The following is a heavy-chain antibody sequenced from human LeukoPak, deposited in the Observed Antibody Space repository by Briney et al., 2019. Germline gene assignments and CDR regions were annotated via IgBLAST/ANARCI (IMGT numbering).Heavy chain of an antibody. J-gene: IGHJ4*02. Sequence: GGSLRLSCAASGFTLSTFDMIWVRQPPGKGLEWVSSIFPSGGEIHYADSVRGRFTISRDNSKSTLSLQMNSLRAEDTAIYYCATYRQVLLPFESWGQGTLVTVSS. V-gene: IGHV3-23*01. D-gene: IGHD2-8*02. CDR2: IFPSGGEI. CDR3: ATYRQVLLPFES. CDR1: GFTLSTFD.